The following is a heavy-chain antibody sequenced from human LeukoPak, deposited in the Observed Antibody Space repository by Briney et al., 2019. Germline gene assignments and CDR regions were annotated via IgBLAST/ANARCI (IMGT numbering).Heavy chain of an antibody. CDR2: IYYSGST. J-gene: IGHJ4*02. Sequence: SETLSLTCAVYGESLNGHYWSWIRQPPGKGLEWIGYIYYSGSTNYNPSLKSRVTISVDTSKNQFSLKLSSVTAADTAVYYCATLADSSVGYWGQGTLVTVSS. D-gene: IGHD6-6*01. V-gene: IGHV4-59*11. CDR3: ATLADSSVGY. CDR1: GESLNGHY.